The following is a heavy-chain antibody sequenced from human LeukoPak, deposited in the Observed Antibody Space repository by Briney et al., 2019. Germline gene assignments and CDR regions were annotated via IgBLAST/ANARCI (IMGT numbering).Heavy chain of an antibody. D-gene: IGHD3-10*01. CDR2: MYFSGSA. Sequence: SETLSLTCSVSGGSINNNNYYWGWIRQPPGKGLEWVGSMYFSGSAYYNPSLKSRVTISLDTSKNQFSLKLSSVTAADTAVYYRARGLLWFGKPGAFDYWGQGTLVTVSS. J-gene: IGHJ4*02. CDR3: ARGLLWFGKPGAFDY. CDR1: GGSINNNNYY. V-gene: IGHV4-39*07.